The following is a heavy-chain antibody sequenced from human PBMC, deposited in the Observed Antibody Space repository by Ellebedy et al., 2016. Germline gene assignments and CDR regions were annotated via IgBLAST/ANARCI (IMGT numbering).Heavy chain of an antibody. V-gene: IGHV3-23*01. Sequence: ETLSLTCAASGFTFSSYAMSWVRQAPGKGLEWVSAISGSGGSTYYADSVKGRFTISRDNSKNTLYLQMNSLRAEDTAVYYCAKDWDYYDSSGLGFDIWGQGTMVTVSS. D-gene: IGHD3-22*01. CDR3: AKDWDYYDSSGLGFDI. J-gene: IGHJ3*02. CDR2: ISGSGGST. CDR1: GFTFSSYA.